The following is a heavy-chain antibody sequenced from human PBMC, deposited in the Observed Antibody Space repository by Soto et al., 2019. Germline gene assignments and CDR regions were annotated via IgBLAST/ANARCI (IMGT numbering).Heavy chain of an antibody. D-gene: IGHD4-17*01. Sequence: QLQLQESGPGLVKPSETLSLTCTVTGGSISRSHNFWGWIRQPPGKGLELIGSICYSGTTSTNPSLNSRTNLSVDTSKNQFSLKLNSVTAAHTAVYYCARYSGDYKNYFDYWGQGTLVTVSS. CDR3: ARYSGDYKNYFDY. CDR1: GGSISRSHNF. V-gene: IGHV4-39*01. J-gene: IGHJ4*02. CDR2: ICYSGTT.